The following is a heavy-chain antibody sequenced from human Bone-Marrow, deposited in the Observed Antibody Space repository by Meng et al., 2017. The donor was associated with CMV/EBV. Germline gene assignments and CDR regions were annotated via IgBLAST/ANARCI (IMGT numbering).Heavy chain of an antibody. J-gene: IGHJ5*02. Sequence: SDTLSLSCTVSGGSISSSSYYSGWIRQPPGKGLEWIGSIYYSGSTYYNPSLKSRVTISVDTSKNQFSLKLSSVTAADTAVYYCVRVRCSSTSCGFDPWGQGTLVTVSS. D-gene: IGHD2-2*01. CDR3: VRVRCSSTSCGFDP. CDR1: GGSISSSSYY. V-gene: IGHV4-39*01. CDR2: IYYSGST.